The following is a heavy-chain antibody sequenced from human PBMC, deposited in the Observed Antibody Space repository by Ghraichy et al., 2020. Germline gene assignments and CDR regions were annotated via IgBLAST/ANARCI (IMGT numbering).Heavy chain of an antibody. J-gene: IGHJ5*02. CDR2: IYTTGST. D-gene: IGHD6-25*01. V-gene: IGHV4-61*01. CDR1: GGSVSSGTYY. Sequence: SETLSLTCSVSGGSVSSGTYYCTWIRQPPGKALEWIGYIYTTGSTDYNPSLKSRLTVSLDTSKNQFSLKLRSVTAADTAVYFCARDLRGYVHLYNYFDPWGQGTLVTVSS. CDR3: ARDLRGYVHLYNYFDP.